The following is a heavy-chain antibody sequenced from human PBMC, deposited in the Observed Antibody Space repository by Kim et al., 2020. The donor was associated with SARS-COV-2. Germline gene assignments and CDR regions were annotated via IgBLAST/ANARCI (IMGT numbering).Heavy chain of an antibody. CDR2: GST. Sequence: GSTSYAQKFQGRVTMTRDTSTSTVYMELSSLRSEDTAVYYCARDWTTVDYWGQGTLVTVSS. J-gene: IGHJ4*02. D-gene: IGHD4-17*01. V-gene: IGHV1-46*01. CDR3: ARDWTTVDY.